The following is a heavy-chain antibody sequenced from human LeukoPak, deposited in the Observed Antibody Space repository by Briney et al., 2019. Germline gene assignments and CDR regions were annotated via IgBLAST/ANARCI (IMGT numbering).Heavy chain of an antibody. CDR3: ARRSGEYRGDAFDI. CDR2: IYPGDSGT. CDR1: GYSFTSYW. Sequence: GESLKISCKASGYSFTSYWIGWVRQIPGKGLEWMGIIYPGDSGTTYSPSFQGQVTISADKSISTAYLRWSGLKASDTAMYYCARRSGEYRGDAFDIWGQGTMVTVSS. J-gene: IGHJ3*02. V-gene: IGHV5-51*01. D-gene: IGHD7-27*01.